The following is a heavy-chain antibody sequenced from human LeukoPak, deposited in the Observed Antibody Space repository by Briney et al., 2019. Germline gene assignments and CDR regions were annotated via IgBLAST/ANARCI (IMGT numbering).Heavy chain of an antibody. CDR1: GFTFSNYW. CDR2: INEDGSEK. V-gene: IGHV3-7*01. J-gene: IGHJ4*02. CDR3: ARDGSVTYHTAFDY. Sequence: GGSLRLSCLVSGFTFSNYWMTWVRQAPGRGLECLAIINEDGSEKHHVDSVKGRFTISRDNAKNLLFLEMNSLRDEDTAVYYCARDGSVTYHTAFDYWGQGTLVSVS. D-gene: IGHD6-19*01.